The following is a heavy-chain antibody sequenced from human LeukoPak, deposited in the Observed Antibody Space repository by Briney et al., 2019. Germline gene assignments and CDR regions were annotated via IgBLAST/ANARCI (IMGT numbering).Heavy chain of an antibody. CDR3: ARGLQWELHLPPGY. V-gene: IGHV3-48*01. CDR2: ISSSSSTI. CDR1: GFTFSSYS. Sequence: GGSLRLSCAASGFTFSSYSMNWVRRAPGKGLEWVSYISSSSSTIYYADSVKGRFTISRDNAKNSLYLQMNSLRAEDTAVYYCARGLQWELHLPPGYWGQGTLVTVSS. D-gene: IGHD1-26*01. J-gene: IGHJ4*02.